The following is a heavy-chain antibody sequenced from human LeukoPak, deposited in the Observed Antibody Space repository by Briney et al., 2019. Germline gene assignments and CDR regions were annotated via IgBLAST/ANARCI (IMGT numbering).Heavy chain of an antibody. CDR2: ISGSGGST. J-gene: IGHJ4*02. CDR3: ASSGYDKDYFDY. CDR1: GFTFSSYA. V-gene: IGHV3-23*01. Sequence: GGSLRLSCAGSGFTFSSYAMSWVRQAPGKGLEWVSAISGSGGSTYYADSVKGRFTISRDNSKNTLYLQMNSLRAEDTAVYYCASSGYDKDYFDYWGQGTLVTVSS. D-gene: IGHD5-12*01.